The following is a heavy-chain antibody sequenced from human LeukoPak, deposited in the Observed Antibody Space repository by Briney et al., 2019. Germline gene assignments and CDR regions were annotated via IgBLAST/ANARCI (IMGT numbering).Heavy chain of an antibody. CDR3: ARIYCSSTSCSNWFDP. D-gene: IGHD2-2*01. V-gene: IGHV1-46*01. CDR2: INPSGGST. J-gene: IGHJ5*02. CDR1: GCTFTSYY. Sequence: ASVKVSCKASGCTFTSYYMHWVRQAPGQGLEWMGIINPSGGSTSYAQKFQGRVTMTRDTSTSTVYMELSSLRSEDTAVYYCARIYCSSTSCSNWFDPWGQGTLVTVSS.